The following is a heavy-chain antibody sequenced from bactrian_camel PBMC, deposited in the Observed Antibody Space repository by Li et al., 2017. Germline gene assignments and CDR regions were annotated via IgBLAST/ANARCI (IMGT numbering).Heavy chain of an antibody. CDR3: GKSDNLYGLDS. J-gene: IGHJ4*01. D-gene: IGHD1*01. V-gene: IGHV3S1*01. CDR1: GFTFSSAS. CDR2: NNGGGAGT. Sequence: QVQLVESGGGLVQPGGSLRLSCAASGFTFSSASMHWVRQAPGKGLEWVSANNGGGAGTYYADSVTGRFAISRDNAKNTVALQMNRLKPEDTAVYYCGKSDNLYGLDSWGQGTQVTVS.